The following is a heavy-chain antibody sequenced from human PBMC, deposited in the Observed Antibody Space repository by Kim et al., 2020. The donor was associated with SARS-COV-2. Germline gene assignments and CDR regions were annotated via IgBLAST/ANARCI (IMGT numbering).Heavy chain of an antibody. CDR1: GFTFSNHW. V-gene: IGHV3-74*01. J-gene: IGHJ4*02. Sequence: GGSLRLSCAVSGFTFSNHWMNWVRQAPGKGLVWVSRISTDDSDTSYADSVKGRFTISRDNAKSTLYLQMNSLTAEDTAVYYCARLIPGTNIFEYWGEGTLVTVAS. CDR3: ARLIPGTNIFEY. D-gene: IGHD1-7*01. CDR2: ISTDDSDT.